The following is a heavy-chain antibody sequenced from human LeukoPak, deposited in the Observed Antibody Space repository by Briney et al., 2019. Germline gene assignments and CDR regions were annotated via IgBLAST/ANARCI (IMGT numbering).Heavy chain of an antibody. CDR3: ARTLLDYYMDV. CDR1: GFSLSNARMG. V-gene: IGHV2-26*01. CDR2: IFSSDEK. Sequence: ESGPVLVKPTETLTLTCTVSGFSLSNARMGVSWIRQPPGKALEWLAHIFSSDEKSYSTSLKSRLTISKDTSKSQVVLTMTNMDPVDTATYYCARTLLDYYMDVWGKGTTVTVSS. J-gene: IGHJ6*03.